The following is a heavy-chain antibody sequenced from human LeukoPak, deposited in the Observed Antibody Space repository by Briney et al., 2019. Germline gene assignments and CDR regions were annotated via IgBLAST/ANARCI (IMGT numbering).Heavy chain of an antibody. J-gene: IGHJ4*02. CDR2: ISAYNGNT. V-gene: IGHV1-18*01. Sequence: ASVKVSCKASGYSFTSYGIGWVRQAPGQGLEWMGWISAYNGNTKYPQKFQGRVTMATDTSTSTAHMELKSLRSDDTAVYCCARRVGGLRYFDSWGLGTLVTVSS. D-gene: IGHD1-26*01. CDR1: GYSFTSYG. CDR3: ARRVGGLRYFDS.